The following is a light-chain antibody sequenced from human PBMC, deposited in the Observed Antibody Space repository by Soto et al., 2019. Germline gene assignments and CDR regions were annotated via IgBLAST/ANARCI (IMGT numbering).Light chain of an antibody. Sequence: EIVLTQSPGTLSLSPGERATLSCRASQSVSSSYLAWYQQKPGQAPRLLIYGASSRATGIPDRFSGSGSGTDFTLTISRLEPEDFAVYYCQQYGSSPPSTFGQGTRLEIX. CDR2: GAS. V-gene: IGKV3-20*01. J-gene: IGKJ5*01. CDR1: QSVSSSY. CDR3: QQYGSSPPST.